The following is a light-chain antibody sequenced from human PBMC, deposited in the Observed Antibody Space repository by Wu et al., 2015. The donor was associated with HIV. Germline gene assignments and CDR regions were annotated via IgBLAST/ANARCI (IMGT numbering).Light chain of an antibody. V-gene: IGKV3-11*01. Sequence: DIVLTQSPDTLSLPSGERATLSCRASQNITKYLAWYQQRLGQPPRLLIYDVINRATGIPVRFSGSGSATDFTLTITSLEPEDFAVYYCQQCSNWPPMFTFGGGTKVEIK. CDR3: QQCSNWPPMFT. CDR2: DVI. CDR1: QNITKY. J-gene: IGKJ4*01.